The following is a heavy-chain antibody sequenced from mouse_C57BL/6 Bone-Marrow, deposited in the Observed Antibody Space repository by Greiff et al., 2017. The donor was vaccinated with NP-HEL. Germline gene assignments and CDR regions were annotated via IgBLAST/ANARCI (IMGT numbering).Heavy chain of an antibody. CDR2: ISDGGSYT. V-gene: IGHV5-4*01. CDR3: ARGGEVGPYDFDY. Sequence: EVQLVESGGGLVKPGGSLKLSCAASGFTFSSYAMSWVRQTPEKRLEWVATISDGGSYTYYPDNVKGRFTLSRDNAKNNLYLQLSHLKSEDTAMYYCARGGEVGPYDFDYWGQGTTLTVSS. CDR1: GFTFSSYA. D-gene: IGHD1-1*01. J-gene: IGHJ2*01.